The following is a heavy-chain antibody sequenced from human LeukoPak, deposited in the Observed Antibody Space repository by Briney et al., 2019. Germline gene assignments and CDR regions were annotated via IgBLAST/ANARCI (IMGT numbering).Heavy chain of an antibody. CDR1: GFTFSSYG. CDR3: AKDRVAGPYSSSLLDY. V-gene: IGHV3-30*18. D-gene: IGHD6-13*01. J-gene: IGHJ4*02. CDR2: ISYDGSNK. Sequence: PGGSLRLSCAASGFTFSSYGMHWVRQAPGKGLEWVVVISYDGSNKYYADSVKGRFTISRDNSKNTLYLQMNSLRAEDTAVYYCAKDRVAGPYSSSLLDYWGQGTLVTVSS.